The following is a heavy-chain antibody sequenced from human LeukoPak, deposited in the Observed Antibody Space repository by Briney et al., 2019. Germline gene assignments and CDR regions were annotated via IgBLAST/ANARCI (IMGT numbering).Heavy chain of an antibody. CDR2: ISSSSSYI. J-gene: IGHJ4*02. Sequence: ETLSLTCAVSGGSISSGGYSWSWIRQPPGKGLEWVSSISSSSSYIFYADSVKGRFTISRDNAKNSLYLQMNSLRAEDTAVYYCARGGLGNFDWGQGTLVTVSS. D-gene: IGHD4-23*01. CDR1: GGSISSGGYS. V-gene: IGHV3-21*01. CDR3: ARGGLGNFD.